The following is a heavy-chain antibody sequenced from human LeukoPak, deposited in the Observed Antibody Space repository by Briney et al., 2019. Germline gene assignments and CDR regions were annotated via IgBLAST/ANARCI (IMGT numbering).Heavy chain of an antibody. CDR2: ISWNSGSI. CDR1: GFTFDDYA. D-gene: IGHD4-17*01. J-gene: IGHJ4*02. V-gene: IGHV3-9*01. Sequence: GGSLRLSCAASGFTFDDYAMHWVRQAPGKGLEWVSGISWNSGSIGYADSVKGRFTISRDNAKNSLYLQVNSLRAEDTALYYCAKDNADYGDYEGMIDYWGQGTLVTVSS. CDR3: AKDNADYGDYEGMIDY.